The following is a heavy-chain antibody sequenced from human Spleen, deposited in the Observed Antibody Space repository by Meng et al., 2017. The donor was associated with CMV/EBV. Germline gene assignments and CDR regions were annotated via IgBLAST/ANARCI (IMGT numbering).Heavy chain of an antibody. CDR2: IKEDGSEK. D-gene: IGHD6-6*01. Sequence: GESLKISCAASGFTVSSNYISWVRQAPGKGLEWVANIKEDGSEKYYVDSVKGRFTISRDNAKNSLFLQMNSLRAEDTAVYYCAREGIAAPYYYYYGMDVWGQGTTVTVSS. CDR1: GFTVSSNY. J-gene: IGHJ6*02. V-gene: IGHV3-7*01. CDR3: AREGIAAPYYYYYGMDV.